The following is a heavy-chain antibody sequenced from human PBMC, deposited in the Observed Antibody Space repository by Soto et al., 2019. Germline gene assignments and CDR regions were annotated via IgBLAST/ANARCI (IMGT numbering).Heavy chain of an antibody. CDR1: GFTFSNYA. J-gene: IGHJ4*02. Sequence: EVQVLESGGGLVQPGGSLRLSCAASGFTFSNYAMSWVRQAPGKGLEWVSTISGSGDNTDYVYSVKCRFSIARDNSKNTLYLQMNSLRAEDTAVYYCAKDPLTVTPYFDYWGQGTLVTVSS. D-gene: IGHD4-17*01. V-gene: IGHV3-23*01. CDR3: AKDPLTVTPYFDY. CDR2: ISGSGDNT.